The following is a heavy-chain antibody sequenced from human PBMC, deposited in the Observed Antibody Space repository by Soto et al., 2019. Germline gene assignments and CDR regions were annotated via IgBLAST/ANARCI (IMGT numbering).Heavy chain of an antibody. Sequence: GESLKISCIGSGFTFVNYGINWVRQAPGKGLEWVSVISGGGTTTFYADSAQGRFSISRDNSKNTVFLQMNSLRVEDTAVYYCARDHPQLARVFDYWGQGTLVTVSS. V-gene: IGHV3-23*01. CDR1: GFTFVNYG. D-gene: IGHD6-13*01. J-gene: IGHJ4*02. CDR2: ISGGGTTT. CDR3: ARDHPQLARVFDY.